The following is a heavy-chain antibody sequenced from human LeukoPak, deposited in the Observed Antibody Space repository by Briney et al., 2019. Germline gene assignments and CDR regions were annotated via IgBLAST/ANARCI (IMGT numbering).Heavy chain of an antibody. CDR1: GGTFSSYA. CDR2: IIPIFGTA. Sequence: GASVKVFCKASGGTFSSYAISWVRQAPGQGLEWMGGIIPIFGTANYAQKFQGRVTITADKSTSTAYMELSSLRSEDTAVYYCAREGGPGVVVPAAKSEAFDIWGQGTMVTVSS. CDR3: AREGGPGVVVPAAKSEAFDI. V-gene: IGHV1-69*06. D-gene: IGHD2-2*01. J-gene: IGHJ3*02.